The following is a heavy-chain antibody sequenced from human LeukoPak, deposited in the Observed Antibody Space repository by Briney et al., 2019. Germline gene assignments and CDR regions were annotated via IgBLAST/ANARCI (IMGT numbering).Heavy chain of an antibody. J-gene: IGHJ5*02. Sequence: SETLSLTCTVSGGSISSGGYYWSWIRQHPGKGLEWIGYIYYSGSTYYNPSLKSRVTISVDTSKNQFSLKPSSVTAADTAVYYCARDPAYYDFWSGSHNWFDPWGQGTLVTVSS. D-gene: IGHD3-3*01. CDR3: ARDPAYYDFWSGSHNWFDP. CDR1: GGSISSGGYY. CDR2: IYYSGST. V-gene: IGHV4-31*03.